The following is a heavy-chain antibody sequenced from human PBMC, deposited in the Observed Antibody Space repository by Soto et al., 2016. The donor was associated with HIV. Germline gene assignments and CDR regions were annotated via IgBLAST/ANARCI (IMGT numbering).Heavy chain of an antibody. CDR3: ARDGDRYCSGGCSGAFVFDY. V-gene: IGHV3-33*01. CDR2: IWYDGSNK. D-gene: IGHD2-15*01. CDR1: GFTFSSYG. J-gene: IGHJ4*02. Sequence: QVQLVESGGGVVQPGRSLRLSCAASGFTFSSYGMHWVRQAPGKGLEWVAVIWYDGSNKYYADSVKGRFTISRDNSKNTLYLQMNSLRAEDTAVYYCARDGDRYCSGGCSGAFVFDYWGQGTLVTVSS.